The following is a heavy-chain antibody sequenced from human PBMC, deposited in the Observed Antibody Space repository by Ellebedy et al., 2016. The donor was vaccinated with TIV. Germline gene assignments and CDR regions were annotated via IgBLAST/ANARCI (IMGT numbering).Heavy chain of an antibody. D-gene: IGHD5-24*01. V-gene: IGHV4-39*01. CDR3: ARGPGYIFDY. CDR1: GDSISNNGYY. J-gene: IGHJ4*02. Sequence: SETLSLTXTVSGDSISNNGYYWGWIRQPPGKGLEWIGIIYYSGSTYYNPSLKSRVTISVDPSKNQFSLKLSSVTAADTAVYYCARGPGYIFDYWGQGTLVTVSS. CDR2: IYYSGST.